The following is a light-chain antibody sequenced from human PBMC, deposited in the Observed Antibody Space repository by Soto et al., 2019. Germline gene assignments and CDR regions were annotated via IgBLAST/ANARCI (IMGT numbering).Light chain of an antibody. CDR1: SSNIGSNT. J-gene: IGLJ2*01. V-gene: IGLV1-44*01. CDR3: AAWDDSLNGVV. CDR2: SNN. Sequence: QPVLTQPTSASGTPGQRVTISCSGSSSNIGSNTVNWNQQLPGTAPKLLIYSNNQRPSGVPDRFSGSKSGTSASPAISGLQSEDEADYYCAAWDDSLNGVVFGGGTKLTVL.